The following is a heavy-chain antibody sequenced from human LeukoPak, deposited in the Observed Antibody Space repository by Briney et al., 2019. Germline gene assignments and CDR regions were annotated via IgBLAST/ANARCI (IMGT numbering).Heavy chain of an antibody. CDR2: SHINGGS. J-gene: IGHJ4*02. D-gene: IGHD5-12*01. CDR1: GASITTHH. Sequence: SETLSLTCTVSGASITTHHWSWIRQSPGKGLEWIGYSHINGGSSYNPSLKSRVTISLDTSENHFSLRLNSVTAADTAVYFCARGDIDWLRSPGALYYFDYWGQGILVTVSS. CDR3: ARGDIDWLRSPGALYYFDY. V-gene: IGHV4-59*11.